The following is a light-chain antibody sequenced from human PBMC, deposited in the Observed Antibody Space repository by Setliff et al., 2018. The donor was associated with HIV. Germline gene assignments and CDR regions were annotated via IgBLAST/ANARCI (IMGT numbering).Light chain of an antibody. CDR2: DVY. Sequence: QSALTQPRSVSGSLGQSVAISCSGSSSDVGAYNHVSWYQQYPGKAPTLIIHDVYQRPSGVPDRFSGSKSGNTASLTISGLRAEDEADYYCSSYTISSTQLFGTGTKVTVL. V-gene: IGLV2-11*01. J-gene: IGLJ1*01. CDR1: SSDVGAYNH. CDR3: SSYTISSTQL.